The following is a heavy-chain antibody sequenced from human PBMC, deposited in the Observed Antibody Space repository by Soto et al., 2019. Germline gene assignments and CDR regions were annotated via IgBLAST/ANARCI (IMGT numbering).Heavy chain of an antibody. CDR1: GYTFTSYG. Sequence: QVQLVQSGAEVKKPGASVKVACKASGYTFTSYGINWVRQAPGQGLEWMGWISAYNGNTYYAQKLQGRVTMTTDTSTSTAYMELRSLRSDDTAVFYCARDKGDGSGSYYGYWGQGTLVTVSS. V-gene: IGHV1-18*01. CDR2: ISAYNGNT. D-gene: IGHD3-10*01. CDR3: ARDKGDGSGSYYGY. J-gene: IGHJ4*02.